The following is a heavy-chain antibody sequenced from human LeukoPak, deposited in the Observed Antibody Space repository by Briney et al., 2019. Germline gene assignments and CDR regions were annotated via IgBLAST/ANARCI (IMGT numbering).Heavy chain of an antibody. Sequence: GASVRVSCKASGYTFTSYDINCGRPATGQGLEWMGWMNPNSGNTGYAQTFKGRVTMTRNTSISTAYMELSSLRSEDTAVYYCAKQTQGLVRYYYYGMDVWGQGTTVTVSS. V-gene: IGHV1-8*01. CDR2: MNPNSGNT. CDR3: AKQTQGLVRYYYYGMDV. J-gene: IGHJ6*02. CDR1: GYTFTSYD. D-gene: IGHD6-19*01.